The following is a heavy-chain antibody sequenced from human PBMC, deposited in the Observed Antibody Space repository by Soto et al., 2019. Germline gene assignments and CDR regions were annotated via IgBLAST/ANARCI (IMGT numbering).Heavy chain of an antibody. Sequence: QVQLVQSGAEVKKPGASVKGSCKASGYPFGGYAIGWVRQAPGQGLEWMGWVSAHTGDSGYAQRFQGRVTLTTETSTSTAYMELRGLRSDDTAVYYCARPSTSYGDYGWSLAYWGQGTLVTVSS. D-gene: IGHD4-17*01. CDR1: GYPFGGYA. V-gene: IGHV1-18*01. CDR3: ARPSTSYGDYGWSLAY. CDR2: VSAHTGDS. J-gene: IGHJ4*02.